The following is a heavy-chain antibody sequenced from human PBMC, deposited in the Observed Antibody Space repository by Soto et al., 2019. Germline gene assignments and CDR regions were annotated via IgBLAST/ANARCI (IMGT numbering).Heavy chain of an antibody. CDR1: GGSISSDY. CDR2: VYYSGST. CDR3: ARLSNVYGTDV. V-gene: IGHV4-59*08. J-gene: IGHJ6*02. Sequence: QVQLQESGPGLVKPSETLSLTCTVSGGSISSDYWSWIRQPPGKGLEWIGYVYYSGSTNYNPSLTSRVTISVDTSKNQFSLKRSSVTAADTAVYYCARLSNVYGTDVWGQGTTVIVSS.